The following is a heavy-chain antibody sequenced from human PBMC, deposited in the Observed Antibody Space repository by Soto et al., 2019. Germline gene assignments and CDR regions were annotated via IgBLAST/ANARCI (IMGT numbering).Heavy chain of an antibody. J-gene: IGHJ3*02. CDR2: IYYSGST. D-gene: IGHD3-16*02. Sequence: QVQLQESGPGLVKPSETLSLTCTVSGGSISSYYWSWIRQPPGKGLEWIGYIYYSGSTNYNPSLKSRVTISVDTSKNQFSLKLSSVTAADTAVYYCARQVGDYIWGSYRYTWNDAFDIWGQGTMVTVSS. CDR3: ARQVGDYIWGSYRYTWNDAFDI. CDR1: GGSISSYY. V-gene: IGHV4-59*08.